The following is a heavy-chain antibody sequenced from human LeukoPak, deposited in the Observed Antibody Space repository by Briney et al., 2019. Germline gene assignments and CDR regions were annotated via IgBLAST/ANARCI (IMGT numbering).Heavy chain of an antibody. CDR2: IYTSGST. V-gene: IGHV4-61*02. CDR1: GGSISSGSYY. D-gene: IGHD3-3*01. Sequence: TSETLSLTCTVSGGSISSGSYYWSWIRQPAGKGLEWIGRIYTSGSTNYNPSLKSRVTMSVDTSKNQFSLKVSSVTAADTAVYYCARDRNYDFWSGYQYYMDVWGKGTTVTVSS. CDR3: ARDRNYDFWSGYQYYMDV. J-gene: IGHJ6*03.